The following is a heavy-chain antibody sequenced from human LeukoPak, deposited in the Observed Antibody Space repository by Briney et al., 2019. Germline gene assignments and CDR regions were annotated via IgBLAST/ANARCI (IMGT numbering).Heavy chain of an antibody. CDR3: ARAYHRNHHWEFDP. CDR2: IYASDSHT. D-gene: IGHD1-14*01. V-gene: IGHV5-51*01. CDR1: GYSLTNYW. Sequence: GESLNISYLHSGYSLTNYWIAWVRQMPGKRREWMGMIYASDSHTRYSPSSHGQVTISADTSIGHAYLQRGSLKASDTAMYYCARAYHRNHHWEFDPWGQGTLVTVSS. J-gene: IGHJ5*02.